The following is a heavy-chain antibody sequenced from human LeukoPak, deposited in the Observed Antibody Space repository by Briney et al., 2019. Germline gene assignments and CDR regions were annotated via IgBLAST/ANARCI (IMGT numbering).Heavy chain of an antibody. D-gene: IGHD2-2*01. CDR2: ISYDGSNK. Sequence: PGGSLRLSCAASGFTFSSYGMHWVRQAPGKGLEWVAVISYDGSNKYYADSVKGRFTISRDNSKNTLYLQMNSLRAEDTSVYYCAKDRDIVVVPGGIRQGLDNWGQGTLVPVSS. V-gene: IGHV3-30*18. CDR1: GFTFSSYG. CDR3: AKDRDIVVVPGGIRQGLDN. J-gene: IGHJ4*02.